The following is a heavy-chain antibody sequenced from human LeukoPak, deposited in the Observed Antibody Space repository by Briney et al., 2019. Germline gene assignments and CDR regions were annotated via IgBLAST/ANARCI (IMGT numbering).Heavy chain of an antibody. CDR2: INHSGST. V-gene: IGHV4-39*07. CDR3: ARDDRGYCSSTSCYRGGYYYYYGMDV. D-gene: IGHD2-2*02. J-gene: IGHJ6*02. Sequence: SETLSLTCTVSGGSISSSSYYWGWIRQPPGKGLEWIGEINHSGSTNYNPSLKSRVTMSVDTSKNQFSLKLSSVTAADTAVYYCARDDRGYCSSTSCYRGGYYYYYGMDVWGQGTTVTVSS. CDR1: GGSISSSSYY.